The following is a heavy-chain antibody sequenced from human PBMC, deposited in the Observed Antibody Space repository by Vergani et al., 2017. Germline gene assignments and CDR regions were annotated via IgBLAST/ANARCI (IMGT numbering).Heavy chain of an antibody. V-gene: IGHV5-51*01. Sequence: EVQLVQSGAEVKKPGESLKLSCKGSGYSFTSYWTGWLRRLPGKGLEWMGIIYPGDSDTRYSPSFQGQVTISADKSISTAYLQWSSLKASDTAMYYCARILRDGYNYGDYWGQGTLVTVSS. CDR3: ARILRDGYNYGDY. J-gene: IGHJ4*02. CDR2: IYPGDSDT. D-gene: IGHD5-24*01. CDR1: GYSFTSYW.